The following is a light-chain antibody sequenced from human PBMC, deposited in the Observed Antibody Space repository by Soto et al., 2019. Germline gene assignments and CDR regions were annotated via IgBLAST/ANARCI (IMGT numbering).Light chain of an antibody. Sequence: SALTQPASVSGSPGQSITISCPGTSSDVGSYNYVSWYQQPPGKAHKLIIYEVSNRPSGVSNRFAGSESGKTASLTISGLQAEDEADYYCSSNTSSSTYVFGTGTKGTVL. CDR3: SSNTSSSTYV. V-gene: IGLV2-14*01. CDR1: SSDVGSYNY. J-gene: IGLJ1*01. CDR2: EVS.